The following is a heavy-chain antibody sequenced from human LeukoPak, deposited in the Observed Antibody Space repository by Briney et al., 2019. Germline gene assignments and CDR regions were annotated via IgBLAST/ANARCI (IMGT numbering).Heavy chain of an antibody. D-gene: IGHD3-10*01. CDR1: GFTFSSYA. CDR3: ARVQSTMVRGVTPLNY. V-gene: IGHV3-30*04. J-gene: IGHJ4*02. Sequence: PGGSLRLSCAASGFTFSSYAMHWVRQALGKGLEWVAVISYDGSNKYYADSVKGRFTISRDNSKNTLYLQMNSLRAEDTAVYYCARVQSTMVRGVTPLNYWGQGTLVAVSS. CDR2: ISYDGSNK.